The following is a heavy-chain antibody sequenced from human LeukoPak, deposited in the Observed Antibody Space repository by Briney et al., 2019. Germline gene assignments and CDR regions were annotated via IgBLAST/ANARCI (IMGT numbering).Heavy chain of an antibody. D-gene: IGHD3-9*01. CDR1: GFTFSSYA. V-gene: IGHV3-23*01. J-gene: IGHJ4*02. CDR2: ISGSGGST. Sequence: GGSLRLSCAASGFTFSSYAMSWVRQAPGKGLEWVSTISGSGGSTYYADSVKGRFTISRDNSKNTLYLQMNSLRAEDTAVYYCAKVDYDILTGGFDYWGQGTLVTVSS. CDR3: AKVDYDILTGGFDY.